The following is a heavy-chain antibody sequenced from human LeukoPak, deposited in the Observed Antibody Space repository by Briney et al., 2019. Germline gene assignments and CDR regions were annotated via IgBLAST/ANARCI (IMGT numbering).Heavy chain of an antibody. Sequence: SETLSLTCTVSGGSISSYYWSWIRQPPGKGLEWIGYIYYSGSTNYNPSLKSRVTISVDTSKNQFSLKLSSVTAADTAVYYCARTGCIGGSCYRYYYYGMDVWGQGTTVTVSS. J-gene: IGHJ6*02. CDR2: IYYSGST. CDR1: GGSISSYY. D-gene: IGHD2-15*01. CDR3: ARTGCIGGSCYRYYYYGMDV. V-gene: IGHV4-59*01.